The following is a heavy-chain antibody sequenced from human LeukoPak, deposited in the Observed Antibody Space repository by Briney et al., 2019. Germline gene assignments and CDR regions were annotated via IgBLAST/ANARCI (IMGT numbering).Heavy chain of an antibody. J-gene: IGHJ4*02. D-gene: IGHD3-10*01. Sequence: ASVKVSCKASGYTFTGYYMHWVRQAPGQGLEWMGWINPNSGGTNYAQKFQGRVTMTRGTSISTAYMELSRLRSDDTAVYYCAREAFVVRGVTSAAMGYWGQGTLVTVSS. V-gene: IGHV1-2*02. CDR1: GYTFTGYY. CDR2: INPNSGGT. CDR3: AREAFVVRGVTSAAMGY.